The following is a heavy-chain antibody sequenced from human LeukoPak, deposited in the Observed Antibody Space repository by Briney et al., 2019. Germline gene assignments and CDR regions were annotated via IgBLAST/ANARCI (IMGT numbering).Heavy chain of an antibody. CDR2: IYYSGST. V-gene: IGHV4-31*03. CDR3: ARSTGDGYDILTGYYKEGYYFDY. D-gene: IGHD3-9*01. J-gene: IGHJ4*02. CDR1: GGSISSGGYY. Sequence: SETLSLTCTVSGGSISSGGYYWSWIRQHTGKGLEWIGYIYYSGSTYYNPSLKSRVTISVDTSKNQFSPKLSSVTAADTAVYYCARSTGDGYDILTGYYKEGYYFDYWGQGTLVTVSS.